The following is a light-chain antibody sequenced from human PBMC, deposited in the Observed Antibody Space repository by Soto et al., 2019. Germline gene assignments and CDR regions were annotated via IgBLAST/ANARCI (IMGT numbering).Light chain of an antibody. Sequence: QSVLTQLPSVSGAPGQRVTISCTGSSSNIGAGYDVHWYQQLPGTAPKLLIYGNSNRPSGVPDRFSGSKSGTSASLAITGLQAEDEADYYCCSYAGSSLIFGGGTKLTVL. J-gene: IGLJ2*01. CDR1: SSNIGAGYD. CDR3: CSYAGSSLI. V-gene: IGLV1-40*01. CDR2: GNS.